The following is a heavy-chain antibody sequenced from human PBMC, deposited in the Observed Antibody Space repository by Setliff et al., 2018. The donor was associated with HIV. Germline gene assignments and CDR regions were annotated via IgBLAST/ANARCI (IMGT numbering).Heavy chain of an antibody. CDR1: GGSVSTGNYY. CDR2: ATHSGRT. V-gene: IGHV4-34*01. D-gene: IGHD6-19*01. Sequence: SETLSLTCPVSGGSVSTGNYYWSWIRQPPGMGLEWSGEATHSGRTNYNPSLESRVTTSVDTSKKQFSLRLTSVTAADTAVYYCARGVRDNSGWSSYYFDYWGQGTLVTVSS. CDR3: ARGVRDNSGWSSYYFDY. J-gene: IGHJ4*02.